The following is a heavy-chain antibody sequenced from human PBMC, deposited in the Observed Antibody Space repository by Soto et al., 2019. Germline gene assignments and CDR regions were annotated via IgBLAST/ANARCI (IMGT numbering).Heavy chain of an antibody. J-gene: IGHJ4*02. V-gene: IGHV3-15*01. Sequence: GGSLRLSCAASGFTFSNAWMSWVRQAPGKGLEWVGRIKSKTDGGTTDYAAPVKGRFTISRDDSKNTLYLQMNSLKTEDTAVYYCTTAPILLWFGEVNDYWGQGTLVTVSS. CDR2: IKSKTDGGTT. CDR3: TTAPILLWFGEVNDY. CDR1: GFTFSNAW. D-gene: IGHD3-10*01.